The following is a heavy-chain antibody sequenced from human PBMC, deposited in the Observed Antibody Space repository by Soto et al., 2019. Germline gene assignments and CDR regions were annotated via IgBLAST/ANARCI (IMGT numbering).Heavy chain of an antibody. CDR1: GYTLTELS. D-gene: IGHD5-12*01. J-gene: IGHJ4*02. CDR2: FDPEDGET. V-gene: IGHV1-24*01. CDR3: ATGSAYDHLGAPFDY. Sequence: QVQLIQSGAEVKKPGASVKVSCKVSGYTLTELSMHWVRQAPGKGLEWMGGFDPEDGETIYAENFQGRVTMTEDTSTDTAYMELSSLRSEDTALYYCATGSAYDHLGAPFDYWGQGTLVTVSS.